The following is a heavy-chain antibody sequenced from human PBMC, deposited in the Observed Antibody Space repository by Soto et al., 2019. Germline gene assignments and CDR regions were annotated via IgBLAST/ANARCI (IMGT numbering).Heavy chain of an antibody. D-gene: IGHD3-22*01. Sequence: ASVKVSCKASGYTFTSYAMHWVRQAPGQRLEWMVWINAGNGNTKYSQKFQGRVTITRDTSASTAYMELSSLRSEDTAVYYCARWVGYDSSGYVDYWGQGTLVTVSS. J-gene: IGHJ4*02. CDR2: INAGNGNT. V-gene: IGHV1-3*01. CDR1: GYTFTSYA. CDR3: ARWVGYDSSGYVDY.